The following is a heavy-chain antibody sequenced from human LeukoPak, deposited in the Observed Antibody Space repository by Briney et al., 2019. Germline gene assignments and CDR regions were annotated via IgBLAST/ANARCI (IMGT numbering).Heavy chain of an antibody. CDR1: GGSFSGYY. V-gene: IGHV4-34*01. Sequence: SETLSLTCAVYGGSFSGYYWSWIRQPPGKGLEWIGEINHSGSTNYNPSLKSRVTISVDTSKNQFSLKLSSVTAADTAVYYCGRGAKMYYFDYWGQGTLVTVSS. J-gene: IGHJ4*02. CDR2: INHSGST. CDR3: GRGAKMYYFDY.